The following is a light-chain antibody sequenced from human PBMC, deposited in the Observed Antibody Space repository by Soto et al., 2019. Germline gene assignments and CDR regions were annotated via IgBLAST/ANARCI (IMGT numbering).Light chain of an antibody. J-gene: IGKJ5*01. Sequence: IQMTQSPSTLSAALGYRFTITCRTSQSISSWLAWYQQKPGKAPKIMIYDASNLESGVKSRFSGSGSGTEFTLTIRSMQTDDFANYYCKKYNSYQINFGNGQRLALK. CDR1: QSISSW. CDR2: DAS. V-gene: IGKV1-5*01. CDR3: KKYNSYQIN.